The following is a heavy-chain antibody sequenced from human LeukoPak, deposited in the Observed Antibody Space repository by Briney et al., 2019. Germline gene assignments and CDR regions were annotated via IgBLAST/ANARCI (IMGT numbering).Heavy chain of an antibody. Sequence: NPSETLSLTCTVSGGSISSDYWSWIRQPPGKGLEWIGYIYYGGSANYNPSLKSRVSISVDTSENQFSLQLTSVSAADTAVYYCAREDCNSGSCYAAFWGQGTLVTVSS. CDR3: AREDCNSGSCYAAF. V-gene: IGHV4-59*01. CDR2: IYYGGSA. D-gene: IGHD2/OR15-2a*01. J-gene: IGHJ4*02. CDR1: GGSISSDY.